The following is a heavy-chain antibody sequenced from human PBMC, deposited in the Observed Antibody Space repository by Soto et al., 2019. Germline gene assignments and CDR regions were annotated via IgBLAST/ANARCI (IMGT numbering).Heavy chain of an antibody. Sequence: QVQLQETGPGLVEPSGTLSLTCAVSGGSVSSTNWWSWVRQPPGKGLEWIGEIYHSGSTYYNPSLKSRVTISVDKSKNQCSLRLSSVPAADTAVYFCARDRAVSARGSFDYWGQGTLVTVSS. CDR3: ARDRAVSARGSFDY. J-gene: IGHJ4*02. CDR1: GGSVSSTNW. CDR2: IYHSGST. D-gene: IGHD6-19*01. V-gene: IGHV4-4*02.